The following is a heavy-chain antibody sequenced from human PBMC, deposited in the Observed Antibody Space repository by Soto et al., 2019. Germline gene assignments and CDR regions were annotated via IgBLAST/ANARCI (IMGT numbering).Heavy chain of an antibody. CDR3: ARQDTAMVTGYYYYGRDV. CDR2: INAGNGNT. J-gene: IGHJ6*02. CDR1: GYTFTSYA. Sequence: GASVKVSCKASGYTFTSYAMHWVRQAPGQRLEWMGWINAGNGNTKYSQKFQGRVTITRDTSASTAYMELSSLRSEDTAVYYCARQDTAMVTGYYYYGRDVWGQGTTVTVSS. D-gene: IGHD5-18*01. V-gene: IGHV1-3*01.